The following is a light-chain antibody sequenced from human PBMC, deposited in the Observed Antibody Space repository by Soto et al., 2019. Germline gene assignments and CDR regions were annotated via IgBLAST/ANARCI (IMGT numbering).Light chain of an antibody. CDR3: SSYTTSSTLV. J-gene: IGLJ1*01. Sequence: QAASVSGSPGQPITISCTGTSSDVGGYDYVSWYQHHPGKAPKLMVYEVTNRPSGISNRFSGSKSGNTASLTISGLQAEDEADYYCSSYTTSSTLVFGTGTQLTVL. CDR2: EVT. V-gene: IGLV2-14*01. CDR1: SSDVGGYDY.